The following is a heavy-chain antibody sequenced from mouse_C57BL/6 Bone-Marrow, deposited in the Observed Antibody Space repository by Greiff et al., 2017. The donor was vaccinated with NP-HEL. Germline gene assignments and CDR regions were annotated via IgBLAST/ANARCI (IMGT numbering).Heavy chain of an antibody. CDR3: ARGDYDAAWFAY. V-gene: IGHV1-53*01. J-gene: IGHJ3*01. CDR2: INPSNGGT. D-gene: IGHD2-4*01. Sequence: KQRPGQGLEWIGNINPSNGGTNYNEKFKSKATLTVDKSSSTAYMQLSSLTSEDSAVYYCARGDYDAAWFAYWGQGTLVTVSA.